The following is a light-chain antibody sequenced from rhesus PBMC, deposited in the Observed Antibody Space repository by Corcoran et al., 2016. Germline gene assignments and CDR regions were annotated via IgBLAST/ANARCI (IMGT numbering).Light chain of an antibody. CDR1: QSISIW. CDR2: KAS. J-gene: IGKJ1*01. V-gene: IGKV1-22*01. Sequence: DIQMTQSPSSLPASVGDTVTITCRASQSISIWLAWYQQKPGKAPKLQIYKASTLQSGVPSRFSGSGSGTDFTLTISSLQSEDFATYYYQQYNSSPRTFGQGAKVEIK. CDR3: QQYNSSPRT.